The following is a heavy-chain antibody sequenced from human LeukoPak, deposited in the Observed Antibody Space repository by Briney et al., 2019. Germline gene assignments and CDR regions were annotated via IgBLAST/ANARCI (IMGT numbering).Heavy chain of an antibody. D-gene: IGHD3-10*01. Sequence: SQTLSLTCGISGDSVSRTDAGWSWIRQSPSRGLEWLGRTYYRSIWYKDDAGWYKDDAGSLKSRITINVDPVMNQFSLQLNPVTPEDTALYYCARGGLVRGSINSLIAFDVWGQGIMVTVSS. V-gene: IGHV6-1*01. CDR1: GDSVSRTDAG. J-gene: IGHJ3*01. CDR3: ARGGLVRGSINSLIAFDV. CDR2: TYYRSIWYKDDAGWYK.